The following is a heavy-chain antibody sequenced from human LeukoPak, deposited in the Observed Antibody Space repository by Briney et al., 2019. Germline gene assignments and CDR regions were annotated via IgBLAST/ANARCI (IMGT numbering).Heavy chain of an antibody. CDR2: IWYDGSNK. CDR1: GFTFSSYG. D-gene: IGHD3-9*01. J-gene: IGHJ6*04. CDR3: ARSEGYYDILTGYYYYYGMDV. Sequence: GGSLRLPCAASGFTFSSYGMHWVRQAPGKGLEWVAVIWYDGSNKYYADSVKGRFTISRDNSKNTLYLQMNSLRAEDTAVYYRARSEGYYDILTGYYYYYGMDVWGKGTTVTVSS. V-gene: IGHV3-33*01.